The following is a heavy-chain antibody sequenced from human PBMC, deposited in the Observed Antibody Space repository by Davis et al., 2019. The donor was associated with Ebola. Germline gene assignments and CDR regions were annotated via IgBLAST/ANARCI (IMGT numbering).Heavy chain of an antibody. D-gene: IGHD3/OR15-3a*01. CDR1: GFVFSDFS. CDR3: AGDRFFAFDF. Sequence: GESLKISCAASGFVFSDFSMNWVRQAPRKGLEWITYITKGSDAIHYADSVKGRFTVSRDNAKNSVFLQMSSLRDEDSAVYYCAGDRFFAFDFWSQGVHVSVSS. V-gene: IGHV3-48*02. CDR2: ITKGSDAI. J-gene: IGHJ4*02.